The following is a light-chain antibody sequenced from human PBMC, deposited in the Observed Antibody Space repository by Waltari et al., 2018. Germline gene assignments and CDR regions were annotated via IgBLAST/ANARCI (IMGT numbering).Light chain of an antibody. CDR1: PSILYSSNNKNY. CDR2: WAS. V-gene: IGKV4-1*01. CDR3: QQYYSAPWT. J-gene: IGKJ1*01. Sequence: DIVMTQSPDSLAVSLGERATIHCTSSPSILYSSNNKNYFAWVHQKPGQPPKLRSYWASTRQSGVPDRFSGSGSGTDFTLTISSLQAEDVAVYYCQQYYSAPWTFGQGTKVEIK.